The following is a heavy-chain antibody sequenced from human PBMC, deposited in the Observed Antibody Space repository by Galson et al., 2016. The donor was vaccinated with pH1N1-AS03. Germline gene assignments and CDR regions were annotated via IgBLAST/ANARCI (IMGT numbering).Heavy chain of an antibody. CDR3: VRDFYGDVFGY. CDR1: GDSVSSDSAA. J-gene: IGHJ4*02. D-gene: IGHD4-17*01. V-gene: IGHV6-1*01. Sequence: CAISGDSVSSDSAAWNWIRQSPSRGLEWLGRTYYRSRWYNDYAPSLSSRVSFTADTSKNQCSLHLTSVTPEDSATYFCVRDFYGDVFGYWGQGTLVTVSS. CDR2: TYYRSRWYN.